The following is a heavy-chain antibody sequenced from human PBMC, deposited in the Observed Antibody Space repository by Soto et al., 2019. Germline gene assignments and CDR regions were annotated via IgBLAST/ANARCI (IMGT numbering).Heavy chain of an antibody. CDR1: GGSFSGYY. Sequence: SETLSLTCAVYGGSFSGYYWSWIRQPPGKGLEWIGEINHSGSTNYNPSLKGRVTISVDTSKNQVSLKLSSVTAADTAVYYCARVSGIYYYGMDVWGQGTTVT. CDR3: ARVSGIYYYGMDV. V-gene: IGHV4-34*01. J-gene: IGHJ6*02. D-gene: IGHD3-10*01. CDR2: INHSGST.